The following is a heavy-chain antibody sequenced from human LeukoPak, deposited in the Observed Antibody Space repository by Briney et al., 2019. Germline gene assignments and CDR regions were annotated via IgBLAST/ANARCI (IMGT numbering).Heavy chain of an antibody. V-gene: IGHV3-48*03. CDR2: ISSSGSTI. CDR1: GFTFSSYE. J-gene: IGHJ4*02. D-gene: IGHD6-6*01. CDR3: ARGRDEYSSIGY. Sequence: PGGSLRLSCAASGFTFSSYEMNWVRQAPGKGLEWVSYISSSGSTIYYADSVKGRFTISRDNAKNSLYLQMNSLRAEDTAVYYCARGRDEYSSIGYWGQGTLVTVSS.